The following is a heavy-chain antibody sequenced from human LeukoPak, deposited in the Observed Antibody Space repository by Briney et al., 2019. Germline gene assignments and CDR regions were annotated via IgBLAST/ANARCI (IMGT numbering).Heavy chain of an antibody. J-gene: IGHJ4*02. CDR1: GGSFSGYY. CDR3: ATYRVEALGLFDY. D-gene: IGHD5-18*01. V-gene: IGHV4-34*01. Sequence: PSETLSLTCAVYGGSFSGYYWSWIRQPPGKGLEWIGEINHSGSTNYNPSLKSRVTISVDTSKNQFSLKLSSVTAADTAVYYCATYRVEALGLFDYWGQGTLVTVSS. CDR2: INHSGST.